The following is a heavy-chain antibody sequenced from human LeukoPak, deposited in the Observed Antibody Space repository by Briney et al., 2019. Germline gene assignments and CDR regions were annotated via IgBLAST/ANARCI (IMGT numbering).Heavy chain of an antibody. J-gene: IGHJ6*02. CDR1: GYTFTSYY. V-gene: IGHV1-46*01. CDR3: ARVPAATIDRLYYYYYGMDV. D-gene: IGHD2-2*01. CDR2: INPSGGST. Sequence: ASVKVSCKASGYTFTSYYMHWVRQAPGQGLEWMGIINPSGGSTSYAQKFQGRVTMTRDTSTSTVYMGLSSLRSEDTAVYYCARVPAATIDRLYYYYYGMDVWGQGTTVTVSS.